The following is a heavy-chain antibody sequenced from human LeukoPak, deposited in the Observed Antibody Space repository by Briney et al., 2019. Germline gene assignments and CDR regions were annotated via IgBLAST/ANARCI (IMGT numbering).Heavy chain of an antibody. D-gene: IGHD4-17*01. CDR2: ISGSGGST. V-gene: IGHV3-23*01. J-gene: IGHJ4*02. CDR3: AKVGYDYGDYGHFDY. CDR1: GFTFSSYA. Sequence: GGSLRLSCAASGFTFSSYAMSWVRQAPGKGLEWVSAISGSGGSTYYADSAKGRFTISRDNSKNTLYLQMNSLRAEDTAVYYCAKVGYDYGDYGHFDYWGQGTLVTVSS.